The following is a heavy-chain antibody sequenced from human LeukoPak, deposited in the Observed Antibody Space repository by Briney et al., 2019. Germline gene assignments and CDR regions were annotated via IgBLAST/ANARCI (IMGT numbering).Heavy chain of an antibody. J-gene: IGHJ4*02. CDR1: GGSISSSSYY. D-gene: IGHD3-9*01. CDR2: IYYSGST. Sequence: PSETLSLTCTVSGGSISSSSYYWGWIRQPPGKGLEWIGSIYYSGSTYYNPSLKRRVTISVDTSKNQFSLKLSSVTAADTAVYYCARLGHYDILTGYYKGLLADYWGQGTLVTVSS. CDR3: ARLGHYDILTGYYKGLLADY. V-gene: IGHV4-39*01.